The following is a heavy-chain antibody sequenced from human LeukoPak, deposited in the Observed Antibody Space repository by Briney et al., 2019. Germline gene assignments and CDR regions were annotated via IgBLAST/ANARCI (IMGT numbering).Heavy chain of an antibody. CDR3: ARGHYYARGALGV. D-gene: IGHD3-10*02. CDR1: GFTFSSYE. J-gene: IGHJ3*01. Sequence: PGGSLRLSCAASGFTFSSYEMNWVRQAPGKGLEWVSYISSSGSTIYYADSVKGRFTISRDNAKNSLYLQMNSLRAEDTAVYYCARGHYYARGALGVWGQGTMVTVSS. CDR2: ISSSGSTI. V-gene: IGHV3-48*03.